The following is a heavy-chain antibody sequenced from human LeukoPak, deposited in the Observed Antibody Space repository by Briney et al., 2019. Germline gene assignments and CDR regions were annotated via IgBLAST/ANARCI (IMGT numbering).Heavy chain of an antibody. CDR3: ARRSPTKYSGSYYGLVRWFDP. CDR2: INHSGST. V-gene: IGHV4-34*01. J-gene: IGHJ5*02. Sequence: SETLSLTCAVSGGSFSGYYRSWIRQPPGKGLEWIGEINHSGSTNYNPYLKSRVTISVDTSKNQFSLKLSSVTGADTAVYYWARRSPTKYSGSYYGLVRWFDPWGQGTLVTVSS. CDR1: GGSFSGYY. D-gene: IGHD1-26*01.